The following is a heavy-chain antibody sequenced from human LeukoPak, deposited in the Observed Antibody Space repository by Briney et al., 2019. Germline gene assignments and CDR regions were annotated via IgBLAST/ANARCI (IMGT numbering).Heavy chain of an antibody. J-gene: IGHJ6*02. CDR1: GGSISSGSYY. Sequence: SETLSLTCTVSGGSISSGSYYWSWIRQPAGKGLEWIGRIYTSGSTNYNPSLKSRVTISVDTSKNQFSLKLSSVTAADTAVYYCARGTPRVVVAATYGMDVWGQGTTVTVFS. CDR3: ARGTPRVVVAATYGMDV. D-gene: IGHD2-15*01. CDR2: IYTSGST. V-gene: IGHV4-61*02.